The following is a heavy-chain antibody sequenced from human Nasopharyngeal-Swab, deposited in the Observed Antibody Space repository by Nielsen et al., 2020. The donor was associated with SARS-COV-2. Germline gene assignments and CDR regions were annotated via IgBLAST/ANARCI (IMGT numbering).Heavy chain of an antibody. CDR1: GFTFTSYW. CDR2: INTDGTTT. V-gene: IGHV3-74*01. CDR3: VRAGYSGTYGLFDY. J-gene: IGHJ4*02. Sequence: GVLRLSCAASGFTFTSYWMHWVRQVPGKGLVWVSRINTDGTTTTYADSVKGRFTISRDNAKNTLYLQMNNLRVEDTGVYYCVRAGYSGTYGLFDYWGQGTLVTVSS. D-gene: IGHD1-26*01.